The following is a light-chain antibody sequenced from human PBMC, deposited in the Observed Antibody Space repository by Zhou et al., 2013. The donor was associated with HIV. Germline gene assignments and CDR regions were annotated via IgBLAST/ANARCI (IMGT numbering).Light chain of an antibody. V-gene: IGKV1-8*01. CDR2: GAS. CDR1: RDIGTY. J-gene: IGKJ4*01. CDR3: LQYSAYPLS. Sequence: AIRMIQSPASVSASTGDRVTISCRANRDIGTYLAWYQQTPGKAPNLLIYGASTLQSGVPSRFSANGSGTNFTLIISCLQSEDFATYYCLQYSAYPLSFAGGTQVDIK.